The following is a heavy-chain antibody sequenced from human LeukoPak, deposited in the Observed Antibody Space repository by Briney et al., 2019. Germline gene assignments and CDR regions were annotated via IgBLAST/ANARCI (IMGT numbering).Heavy chain of an antibody. CDR3: ARQWLVHG. J-gene: IGHJ4*02. CDR2: ISESGGTR. V-gene: IGHV3-23*01. D-gene: IGHD6-19*01. CDR1: GFTFSNYA. Sequence: GSLRLSCAGSGFTFSNYAMNWIRQAPGKGLEWVSSISESGGTRDYADSVKGRFAISRDNSKNTLYLQMNSLRVEDTAVYYCARQWLVHGRGQGTLVTVSS.